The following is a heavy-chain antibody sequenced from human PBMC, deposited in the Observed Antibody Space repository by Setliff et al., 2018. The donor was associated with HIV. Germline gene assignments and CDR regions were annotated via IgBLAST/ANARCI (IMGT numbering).Heavy chain of an antibody. V-gene: IGHV1-24*01. CDR1: LSEGL. Sequence: LSEGLLQGEGQGLRRKGLEWMANFDPEDGETFYAQKFQGRLTMTEDTSTDTAYMELSSLRSDDTAMYYCATDPGYSSTWYSESFQHWGQGTVVTVSS. CDR2: FDPEDGET. CDR3: ATDPGYSSTWYSESFQH. D-gene: IGHD6-13*01. J-gene: IGHJ1*01.